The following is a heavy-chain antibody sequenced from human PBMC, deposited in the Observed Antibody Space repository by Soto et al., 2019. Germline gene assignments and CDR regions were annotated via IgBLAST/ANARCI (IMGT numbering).Heavy chain of an antibody. D-gene: IGHD6-19*01. Sequence: PGGSLRLSCAASGFTFSSYSMNWVRQAPGKGLEWVSYISSSSSTIYYADSVKGRFTISRDNAKNSLYLQMNSLRAEDTAVYYCARQEYTSGWYPFDYWGQGAQVTVSS. CDR1: GFTFSSYS. V-gene: IGHV3-48*01. J-gene: IGHJ4*02. CDR2: ISSSSSTI. CDR3: ARQEYTSGWYPFDY.